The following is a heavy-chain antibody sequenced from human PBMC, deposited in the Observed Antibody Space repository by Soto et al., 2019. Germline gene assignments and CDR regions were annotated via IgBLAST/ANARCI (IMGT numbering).Heavy chain of an antibody. J-gene: IGHJ6*02. V-gene: IGHV4-39*01. D-gene: IGHD1-1*01. CDR3: ASQRTAYYYYGMDV. CDR2: IYYSGST. CDR1: GGSISTYY. Sequence: SETLSLTCTLSGGSISTYYWSWIRQPPGKGLEWIGSIYYSGSTYYNPSLKSRVTISVDTSKNQFSLKLSSVTAADTAVYYCASQRTAYYYYGMDVWGQGTTVTVSS.